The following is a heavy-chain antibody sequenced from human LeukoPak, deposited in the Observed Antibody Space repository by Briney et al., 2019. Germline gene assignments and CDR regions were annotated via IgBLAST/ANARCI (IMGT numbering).Heavy chain of an antibody. V-gene: IGHV4-59*08. J-gene: IGHJ4*02. CDR1: GGSISSYY. CDR2: IYYSGST. CDR3: ARLNYDFWSGYYVY. Sequence: KPSETLSLTCTVSGGSISSYYWSWIRQPPGKGLEWIGYIYYSGSTNYNPSLKSRVTISVDTSKNQFSLKLSSVTAADTAVYYCARLNYDFWSGYYVYWGQGTLVTVSS. D-gene: IGHD3-3*01.